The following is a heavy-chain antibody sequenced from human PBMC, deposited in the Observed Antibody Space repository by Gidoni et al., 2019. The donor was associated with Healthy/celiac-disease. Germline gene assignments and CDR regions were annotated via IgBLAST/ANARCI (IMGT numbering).Heavy chain of an antibody. V-gene: IGHV3-9*01. Sequence: EVQLVESGGGLVQPGRSLRLSCAASGFTFDDYAMHWVRQAPGKGLEWVSGISWNSGSIGYADSVKGRFTISRDNAKNSLYLQMNSLRAEDTALYYCAKEIGGYYYGMDVWGQGTTVTVSS. CDR3: AKEIGGYYYGMDV. D-gene: IGHD3-16*01. CDR2: ISWNSGSI. CDR1: GFTFDDYA. J-gene: IGHJ6*02.